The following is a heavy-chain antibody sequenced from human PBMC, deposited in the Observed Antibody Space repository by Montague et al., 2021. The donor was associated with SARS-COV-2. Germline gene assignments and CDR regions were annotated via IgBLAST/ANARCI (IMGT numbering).Heavy chain of an antibody. J-gene: IGHJ4*02. CDR3: ARDWGCNHFDY. Sequence: PALVKPTQTLTLTCTFSGFSLSTSGMCVSWIRQPPGKALEWLARIDWDDDKYYSTSLKTRLNISKDTSKNQVVPTMTNMDPVDTATYYCARDWGCNHFDYWGQGTLVTVSS. CDR1: GFSLSTSGMC. D-gene: IGHD7-27*01. V-gene: IGHV2-70*11. CDR2: IDWDDDK.